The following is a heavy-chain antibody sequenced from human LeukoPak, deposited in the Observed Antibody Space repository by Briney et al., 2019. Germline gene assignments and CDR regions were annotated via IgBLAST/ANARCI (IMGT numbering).Heavy chain of an antibody. D-gene: IGHD3-10*01. J-gene: IGHJ4*02. V-gene: IGHV1-3*01. CDR3: ARNMVRGVIPQD. CDR1: GYTFTSYA. CDR2: INAGNGNI. Sequence: EASVKVSCKASGYTFTSYAMHWVRQAPGQRLEWMGWINAGNGNIKYSQKFQGRVTITRDTSASTAYMELSSLRSEDTAVYYCARNMVRGVIPQDWGQGTLVTVSS.